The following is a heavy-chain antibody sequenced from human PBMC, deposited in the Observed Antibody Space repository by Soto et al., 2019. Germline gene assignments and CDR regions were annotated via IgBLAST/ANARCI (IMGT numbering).Heavy chain of an antibody. Sequence: QVHLVQSGAEVKKPGSSVKVSCKASRDAFSKYAFNWVRQAPGQGLEWMGWIIPIFGSRKYAEKFQGRVTITADESTSTAYMELRSLRFEDTAVYYCARGETYLGVWGQGTTVTVSS. D-gene: IGHD3-16*01. CDR2: IIPIFGSR. V-gene: IGHV1-69*01. J-gene: IGHJ6*02. CDR1: RDAFSKYA. CDR3: ARGETYLGV.